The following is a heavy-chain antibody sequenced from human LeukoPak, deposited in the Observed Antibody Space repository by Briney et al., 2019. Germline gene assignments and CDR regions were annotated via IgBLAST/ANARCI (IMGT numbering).Heavy chain of an antibody. CDR1: GFSLGTSGVR. CDR2: IYWNDDK. CDR3: ARRGVATSTLFDF. V-gene: IGHV2-5*01. Sequence: SCPTLLKPTPRLTLTCTFSGFSLGTSGVRVGWIRQPPVKARETLALIYWNDDKRYSPSLKSRLTITKDSSKNQVVLTMTNLYPVDTGTYYCARRGVATSTLFDFWGQGTLVTVPS. J-gene: IGHJ4*02. D-gene: IGHD5-12*01.